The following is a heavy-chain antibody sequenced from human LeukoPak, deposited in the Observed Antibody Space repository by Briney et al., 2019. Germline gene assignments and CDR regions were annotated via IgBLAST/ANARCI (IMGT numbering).Heavy chain of an antibody. D-gene: IGHD3-16*01. CDR1: GGSISSYY. V-gene: IGHV4-39*07. J-gene: IGHJ4*02. Sequence: SETLSLTCTVSGGSISSYYWGWIRQPPGKGLEWIGSIYYSGSTYYNPSLKSRVTISVDTSKNQFSLRLSSVTAADTAVYYCARDRDGGNFDYWGQGTLVTVSS. CDR2: IYYSGST. CDR3: ARDRDGGNFDY.